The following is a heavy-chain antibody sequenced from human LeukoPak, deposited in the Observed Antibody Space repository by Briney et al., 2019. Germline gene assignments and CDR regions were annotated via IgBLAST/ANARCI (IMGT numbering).Heavy chain of an antibody. J-gene: IGHJ5*02. Sequence: SETLSLTCTVSGASVSSSSYYWGWIRQPPGKGLEWIGSIYYSGSTYYNPSLKSRVTISVDTSKNQFSLKLSSVTAADTAVYYCARSIAADTNWFDPWGQGALATVSS. V-gene: IGHV4-39*01. D-gene: IGHD6-13*01. CDR2: IYYSGST. CDR1: GASVSSSSYY. CDR3: ARSIAADTNWFDP.